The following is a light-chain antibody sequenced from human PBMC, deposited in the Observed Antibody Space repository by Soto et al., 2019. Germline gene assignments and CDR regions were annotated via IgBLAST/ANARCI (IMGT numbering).Light chain of an antibody. V-gene: IGLV2-14*01. CDR3: NSYTSNSTWV. CDR2: ELI. Sequence: QSVLTQPASVSGSPGQSITISCTGTSSDVGGYNYVSWYQQHPGKAPKLIIYELINRPSGVSNRFSGSKSGNTASLTISGLQAEDEADYYCNSYTSNSTWVFGAGTKLTVL. CDR1: SSDVGGYNY. J-gene: IGLJ1*01.